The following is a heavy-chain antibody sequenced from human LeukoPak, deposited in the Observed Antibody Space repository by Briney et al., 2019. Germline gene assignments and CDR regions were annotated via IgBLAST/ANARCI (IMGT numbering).Heavy chain of an antibody. CDR2: ISGSGGST. D-gene: IGHD3-16*02. CDR3: AKGDYVWGSYRRSDY. V-gene: IGHV3-23*01. CDR1: GFTFNSYA. Sequence: GGSLRLSCAASGFTFNSYARSWVPQAPGKGLEWVSAISGSGGSTYYADSVKGRFTNSRDNSKNTLYLQMNSLRAEDTAVYYCAKGDYVWGSYRRSDYWGQGTLVTVSS. J-gene: IGHJ4*02.